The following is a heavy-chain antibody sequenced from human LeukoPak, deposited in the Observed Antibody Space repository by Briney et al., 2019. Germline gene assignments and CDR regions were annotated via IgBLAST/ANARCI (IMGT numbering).Heavy chain of an antibody. Sequence: PGRSLTLSCAASGFTFSSYGMHWVRQAPGKGLEWVALTSYNGRNNYYSDSVKGRFSISRDNSQRTVFLQMNNVKTEDTAIYYCAKATNYDFWSGSLGLDHWGQGFLVTVSS. J-gene: IGHJ4*02. CDR3: AKATNYDFWSGSLGLDH. CDR1: GFTFSSYG. CDR2: TSYNGRNN. V-gene: IGHV3-30*18. D-gene: IGHD3-3*01.